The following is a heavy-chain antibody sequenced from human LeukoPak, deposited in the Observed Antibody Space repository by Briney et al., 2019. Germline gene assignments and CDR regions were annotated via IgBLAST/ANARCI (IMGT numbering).Heavy chain of an antibody. J-gene: IGHJ3*02. V-gene: IGHV3-21*05. Sequence: GGSLRLSCEGSAFIFSGHWTNWVRQAPGKGLEWVSYISSSSSYTNYADSVKGRFTISRDNAKNSLYLQMNSLRAEDTAVYYCARAPAPYDAFDIWGQGTMVTVSS. CDR3: ARAPAPYDAFDI. CDR1: AFIFSGHW. D-gene: IGHD6-25*01. CDR2: ISSSSSYT.